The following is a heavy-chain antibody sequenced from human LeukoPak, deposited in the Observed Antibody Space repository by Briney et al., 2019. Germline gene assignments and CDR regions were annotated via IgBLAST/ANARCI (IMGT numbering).Heavy chain of an antibody. CDR1: GGSISSYY. D-gene: IGHD4-11*01. Sequence: PSETLSLTCTVPGGSISSYYWSWIRQPPGKGLEWIGYIYYSGSTNYNPSLKSRVTISVDTSKNQFSLKLSSVTAADTAVYYCARDVQGYSTQLWGQGTLVTVSS. J-gene: IGHJ4*02. CDR2: IYYSGST. V-gene: IGHV4-59*01. CDR3: ARDVQGYSTQL.